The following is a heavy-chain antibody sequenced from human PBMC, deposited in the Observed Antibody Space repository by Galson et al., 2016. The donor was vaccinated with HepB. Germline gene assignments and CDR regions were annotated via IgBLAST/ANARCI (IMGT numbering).Heavy chain of an antibody. D-gene: IGHD3-16*01. CDR1: GFPFSPYA. Sequence: SLRLSCAASGFPFSPYAMSWVRQPPGKGLEWVSSLSGSGDVTHHADSVKGRFTISRDNSKNTLYAQMSSLRAEDTAVYYCAKAPRGPDYNYYGMDVWGQGTTVTVSS. V-gene: IGHV3-23*01. CDR2: LSGSGDVT. CDR3: AKAPRGPDYNYYGMDV. J-gene: IGHJ6*02.